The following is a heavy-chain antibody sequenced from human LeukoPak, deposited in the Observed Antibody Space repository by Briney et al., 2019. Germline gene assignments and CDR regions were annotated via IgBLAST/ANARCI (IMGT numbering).Heavy chain of an antibody. D-gene: IGHD2-2*01. CDR3: ARDNSLVVVPAASYFDY. Sequence: SETLSLTCTVSGGSISSGGYYWSWIRRPPGKGLEWIGYIYHSGSTYYNPSLKSRVTISVDRSKNQFSLKLSSVTAADTAVYYCARDNSLVVVPAASYFDYWGQGTLVTVSS. J-gene: IGHJ4*02. CDR2: IYHSGST. CDR1: GGSISSGGYY. V-gene: IGHV4-30-2*01.